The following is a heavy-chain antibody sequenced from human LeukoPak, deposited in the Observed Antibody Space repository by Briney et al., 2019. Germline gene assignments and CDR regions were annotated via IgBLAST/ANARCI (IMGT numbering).Heavy chain of an antibody. J-gene: IGHJ6*02. CDR3: ARGLAGAYRIMDV. D-gene: IGHD6-19*01. V-gene: IGHV3-74*01. Sequence: GGSLRLSCAASGFTFSNYWMHWVRQTPGKGLVCVSRINSDGSTTRYADSVKGRFTISRDNAKNTLYLQMNSLRAEDTAVYYCARGLAGAYRIMDVWGQGTTVTVS. CDR2: INSDGSTT. CDR1: GFTFSNYW.